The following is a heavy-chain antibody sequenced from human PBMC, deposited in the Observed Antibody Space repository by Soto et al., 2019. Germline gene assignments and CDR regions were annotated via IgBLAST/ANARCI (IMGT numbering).Heavy chain of an antibody. CDR3: AKGGRIVVVVAATNPLDY. Sequence: GWSLRLSCAASGFTFSSYAMSWVRQAPGKGLEWVSAISGSGGSTYYADSVKGRFTISRDNSKNTLYLQMNSLRAEDTAVYYCAKGGRIVVVVAATNPLDYWGQGTLVTVSS. J-gene: IGHJ4*02. CDR2: ISGSGGST. CDR1: GFTFSSYA. D-gene: IGHD2-15*01. V-gene: IGHV3-23*01.